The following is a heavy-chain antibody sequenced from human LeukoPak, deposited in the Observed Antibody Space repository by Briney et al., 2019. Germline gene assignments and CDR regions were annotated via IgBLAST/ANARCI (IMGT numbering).Heavy chain of an antibody. CDR1: GYTFTSYD. CDR3: ARGRIQAVYDILTGYYLDYYYYYMDV. Sequence: ASVKVSCKAPGYTFTSYDINWVRQATGQGLEWMGWMNPNSGNTGYAQKFQGRVTMTRNTSISTAYMELSSLRSEDTAVYYCARGRIQAVYDILTGYYLDYYYYYMDVWGKGSTVTISS. J-gene: IGHJ6*03. CDR2: MNPNSGNT. V-gene: IGHV1-8*01. D-gene: IGHD3-9*01.